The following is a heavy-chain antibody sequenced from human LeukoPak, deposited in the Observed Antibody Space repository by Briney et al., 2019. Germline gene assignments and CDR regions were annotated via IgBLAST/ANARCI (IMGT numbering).Heavy chain of an antibody. CDR3: ARDLKRTVGTTTTSDY. Sequence: ASVKVSCKASGYTFTRYGISWLRQAPGQGLEWMGCISSHNGETNYAQKFQGRVSMTTDTSTSTGYMELRSLTSDDTAVYYCARDLKRTVGTTTTSDYWGQGTLVTVSS. CDR2: ISSHNGET. J-gene: IGHJ4*02. D-gene: IGHD1-26*01. V-gene: IGHV1-18*01. CDR1: GYTFTRYG.